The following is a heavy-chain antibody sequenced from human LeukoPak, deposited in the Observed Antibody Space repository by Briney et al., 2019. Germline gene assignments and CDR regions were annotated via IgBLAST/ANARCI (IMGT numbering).Heavy chain of an antibody. CDR3: ARDCVWGSYRGGVDY. Sequence: ASVKVSCKASGYTFTGYYMHWVRQAPGQGLEWMGWINPNSGGTNYAQKFQGRVTMTRDTSISTAYMELSRLRSDDTAVYYCARDCVWGSYRGGVDYWGQGTLVTVSS. D-gene: IGHD3-16*02. CDR1: GYTFTGYY. J-gene: IGHJ4*02. CDR2: INPNSGGT. V-gene: IGHV1-2*02.